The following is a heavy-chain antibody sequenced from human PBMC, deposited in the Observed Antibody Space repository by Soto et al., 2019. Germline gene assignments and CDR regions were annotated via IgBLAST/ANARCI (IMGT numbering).Heavy chain of an antibody. Sequence: PGGSLRLSCAAPGFTFSSYSMNWVRQAPGKGLEWVSYISSSSSTIYYADSVKGRFTISRDNAKNSLYLQMNSLRAEDTAVYYCARDALFYSSSPHYFDYWGQGTLVTVSS. CDR3: ARDALFYSSSPHYFDY. V-gene: IGHV3-48*01. D-gene: IGHD6-6*01. CDR1: GFTFSSYS. J-gene: IGHJ4*02. CDR2: ISSSSSTI.